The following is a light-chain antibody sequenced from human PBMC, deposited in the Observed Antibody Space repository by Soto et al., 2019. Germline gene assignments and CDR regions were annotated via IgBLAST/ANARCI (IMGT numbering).Light chain of an antibody. CDR2: WAS. V-gene: IGKV4-1*01. CDR3: QQYYSTPPYT. Sequence: DIVMTQSPDSLAVSLGERATINCKSSQSVLYSSNNKNYLAWYRQKPGQPPKLIIYWASIRESGVPDRISGSGSGTDFTLTISSLQAEDVAVYYCQQYYSTPPYTFGQGMKLEIK. CDR1: QSVLYSSNNKNY. J-gene: IGKJ2*01.